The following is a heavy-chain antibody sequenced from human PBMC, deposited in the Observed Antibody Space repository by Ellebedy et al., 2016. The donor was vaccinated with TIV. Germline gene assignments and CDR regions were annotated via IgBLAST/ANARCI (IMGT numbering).Heavy chain of an antibody. D-gene: IGHD2-8*01. CDR1: GFTFSTYS. CDR3: ATHTLMVPS. V-gene: IGHV3-23*01. CDR2: ISTSGSHT. Sequence: PGGSLRLSCVASGFTFSTYSMTWVRQAPGKGLEWVSAISTSGSHTYYADSVKGRFTFSRDNSKNTLYLQMNILRAEDTAVYYCATHTLMVPSWGPGTLVTVSS. J-gene: IGHJ5*02.